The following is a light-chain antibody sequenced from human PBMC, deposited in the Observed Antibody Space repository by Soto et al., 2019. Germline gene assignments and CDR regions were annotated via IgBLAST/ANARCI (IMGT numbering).Light chain of an antibody. Sequence: DIQMTQSPSSLSASVGDRVTITCRASQGISNYLAWYQQKPGKVPTLLIYAASTLQSGVPSRFSGSGLGTDFTITISILQREDVATYYCHKYDSAPWTFGQGTKVEIK. V-gene: IGKV1-27*01. J-gene: IGKJ1*01. CDR1: QGISNY. CDR2: AAS. CDR3: HKYDSAPWT.